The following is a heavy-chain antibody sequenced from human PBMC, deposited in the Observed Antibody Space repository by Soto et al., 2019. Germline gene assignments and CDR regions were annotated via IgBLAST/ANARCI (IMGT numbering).Heavy chain of an antibody. J-gene: IGHJ4*02. CDR1: GFTFSNYA. CDR2: ISSSGAST. Sequence: GGSLRLSCAASGFTFSNYAMSWVRQAPGKELEWVSTISSSGASTDYADSVKGRFTISRDNSQNTLNLQMNSLRAEDTAIYYCVKNQHAMAPAYWGPGTLVPVSS. D-gene: IGHD2-8*01. V-gene: IGHV3-23*01. CDR3: VKNQHAMAPAY.